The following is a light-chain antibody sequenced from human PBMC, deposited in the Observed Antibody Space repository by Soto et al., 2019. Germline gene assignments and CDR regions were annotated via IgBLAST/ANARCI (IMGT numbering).Light chain of an antibody. J-gene: IGKJ1*01. Sequence: ETVLTQSPGTLSLSPGERATLSCRASQTIRSTYLAWYRQTPGQAPRLLIYGASNRATGIADRFSGSGSGGDFSLLIIRLEPADVALDYCRQHGSAPWTFGQGTKLEIK. V-gene: IGKV3-20*01. CDR1: QTIRSTY. CDR3: RQHGSAPWT. CDR2: GAS.